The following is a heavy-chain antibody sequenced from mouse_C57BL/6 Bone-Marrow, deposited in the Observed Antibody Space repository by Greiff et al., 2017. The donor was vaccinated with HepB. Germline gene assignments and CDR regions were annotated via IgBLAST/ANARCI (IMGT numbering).Heavy chain of an antibody. J-gene: IGHJ3*01. D-gene: IGHD1-1*01. V-gene: IGHV1-50*01. CDR3: ARSAYYCGSSSAWFAY. CDR2: IDPSDSYT. CDR1: GYTFTSYW. Sequence: VQLQQPGAELVKPGASVKLSCKASGYTFTSYWMQWVKQRPGQGLEWIGEIDPSDSYTNYNQKFKGKATLTVDTSSSTAYMQLSSLASEDSAVYYCARSAYYCGSSSAWFAYWGQGTLVTGSA.